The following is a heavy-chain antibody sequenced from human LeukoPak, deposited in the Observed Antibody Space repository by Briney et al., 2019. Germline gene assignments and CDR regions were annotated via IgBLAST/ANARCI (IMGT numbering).Heavy chain of an antibody. CDR1: GFTFSSYA. Sequence: PGRSLRLSCAASGFTFSSYAMHWVRQAPGKGLEWVAVISYDGSNKYYADSVKGRFTISRDNSKNTLYLQMNSLRAEDTAVYYCARDRGRQLWPTYYFDHWGQGTLVTVSS. CDR2: ISYDGSNK. D-gene: IGHD5-18*01. CDR3: ARDRGRQLWPTYYFDH. V-gene: IGHV3-30*04. J-gene: IGHJ4*02.